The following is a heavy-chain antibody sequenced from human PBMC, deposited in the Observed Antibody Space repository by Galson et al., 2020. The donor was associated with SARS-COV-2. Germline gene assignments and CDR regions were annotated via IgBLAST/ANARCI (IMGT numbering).Heavy chain of an antibody. CDR1: GFTFSSYG. Sequence: PGGSLRLSCAASGFTFSSYGMHWVRQAPGKGLEWVAVISSDGSNEYYADSVKGRFTISRDKSKNTLYLQMNSLRAEDTAVYYCAKAAEEMDIPIYFDYWGPGTLVTVSS. V-gene: IGHV3-30*18. J-gene: IGHJ4*02. CDR2: ISSDGSNE. D-gene: IGHD2-2*02. CDR3: AKAAEEMDIPIYFDY.